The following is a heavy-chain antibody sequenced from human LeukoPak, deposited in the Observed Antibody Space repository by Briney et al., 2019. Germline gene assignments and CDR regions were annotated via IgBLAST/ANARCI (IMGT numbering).Heavy chain of an antibody. CDR2: IYHSGST. J-gene: IGHJ6*02. Sequence: KASETLSLTCTVSGYSISSGYYWGWIRQPPGKGLEWIGSIYHSGSTYYNPSLKSRVTISVDTSKNQFSLKLSSVTAADTAVYYCARSVVTPGMVYYYGMDVWGQGTTVTVSS. D-gene: IGHD4-23*01. CDR1: GYSISSGYY. V-gene: IGHV4-38-2*02. CDR3: ARSVVTPGMVYYYGMDV.